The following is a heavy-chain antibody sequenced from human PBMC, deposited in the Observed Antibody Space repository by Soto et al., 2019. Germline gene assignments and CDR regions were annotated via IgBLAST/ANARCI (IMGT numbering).Heavy chain of an antibody. CDR2: ICLGDSGS. D-gene: IGHD3-3*01. V-gene: IGHV5-51*01. Sequence: GESLNISCTGSESSSSTYWLAWVRQLTRNRLELRGVICLGDSGSRYSPSFQEQDTILADKSISTAHLEWSSLKASDTAMYYCARQIRHYDSWSNDYYYDGLDVWGQGTTVTVSS. J-gene: IGHJ6*02. CDR3: ARQIRHYDSWSNDYYYDGLDV. CDR1: ESSSSTYW.